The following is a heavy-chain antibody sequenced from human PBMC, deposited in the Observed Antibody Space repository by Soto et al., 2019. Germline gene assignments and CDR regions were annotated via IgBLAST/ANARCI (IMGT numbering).Heavy chain of an antibody. J-gene: IGHJ3*02. CDR2: SSGSGDET. CDR3: GRPMGRSFPNSLDI. CDR1: GFTVGSYA. Sequence: LRLACAASGFTVGSYAMTWVRQAPGKGLEWVSGSSGSGDETYYADSVKGRFTVSRDNSKNTLYLQMNSLRVEDTAVYYCGRPMGRSFPNSLDIWGQGTMVTVSS. V-gene: IGHV3-23*01. D-gene: IGHD1-26*01.